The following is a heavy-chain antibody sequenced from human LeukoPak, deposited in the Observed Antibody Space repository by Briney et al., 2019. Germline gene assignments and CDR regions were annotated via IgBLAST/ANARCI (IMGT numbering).Heavy chain of an antibody. J-gene: IGHJ4*02. V-gene: IGHV3-9*01. CDR3: AKNISSVTPYYFDY. Sequence: GRSLRLSWAAPGFPFDDYAMHWVRQAPGKGLEWVSGISWNSGSIGYADSVKGRFTISRDNAKNSLYLQMNNLRAEDTALYYCAKNISSVTPYYFDYWGQGTLVTVSS. CDR2: ISWNSGSI. CDR1: GFPFDDYA. D-gene: IGHD4-11*01.